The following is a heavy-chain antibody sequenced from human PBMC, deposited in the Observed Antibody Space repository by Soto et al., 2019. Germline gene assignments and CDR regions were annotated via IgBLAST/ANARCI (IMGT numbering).Heavy chain of an antibody. Sequence: EVQLVESGGGLVQPGGSLRLSCAASGFTFSSYWMSWVRQAPGKGLEWVANIKQDGSEKYYVDSVKGRFTISRDNAKNSLYLQMNSLRAEDTAVYYCARDPIAAAGPYYYYYGMDVWGQGTTVTVSS. CDR2: IKQDGSEK. CDR3: ARDPIAAAGPYYYYYGMDV. J-gene: IGHJ6*02. CDR1: GFTFSSYW. V-gene: IGHV3-7*03. D-gene: IGHD6-13*01.